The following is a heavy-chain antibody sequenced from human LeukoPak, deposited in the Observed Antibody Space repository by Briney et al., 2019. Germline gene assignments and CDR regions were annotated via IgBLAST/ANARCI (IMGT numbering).Heavy chain of an antibody. V-gene: IGHV4-59*01. CDR1: GGSISSYY. D-gene: IGHD3-3*01. J-gene: IGHJ3*02. Sequence: SETLSLTCTVSGGSISSYYWSWIRQPQGKGLEWIGYIYYSGSTNYNPSLKSRVTISVDTSKNQFSLKLSSVTAADTAVYYCARVRYDFWSGYYDGLGAFDIWGQGTMVTVSS. CDR3: ARVRYDFWSGYYDGLGAFDI. CDR2: IYYSGST.